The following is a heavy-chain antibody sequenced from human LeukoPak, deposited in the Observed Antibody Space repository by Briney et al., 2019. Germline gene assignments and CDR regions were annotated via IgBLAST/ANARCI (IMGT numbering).Heavy chain of an antibody. D-gene: IGHD3-10*01. Sequence: GASVKVSCKASGYTFTGYYMHWVRQAPGQGLEWMGWINPNSGGTNYAQKFQGRVTMTRDTSISTAYMELSRLRSDDTAVYYCARGLYYGSGSYYNVLGYWGQGTLVTVSS. CDR1: GYTFTGYY. CDR3: ARGLYYGSGSYYNVLGY. CDR2: INPNSGGT. J-gene: IGHJ4*02. V-gene: IGHV1-2*02.